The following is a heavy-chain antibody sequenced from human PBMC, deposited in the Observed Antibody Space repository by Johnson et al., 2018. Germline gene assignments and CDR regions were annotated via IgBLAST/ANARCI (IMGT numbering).Heavy chain of an antibody. V-gene: IGHV3-7*01. D-gene: IGHD1-26*01. Sequence: EELGESGGGLVEGGGSLRLWCAASGFTFNTCCMNWVRQAPGKGLEWVANIKQGRFTLSTDYLKNYQYLQMNSLREEDPAVYYCVSDGVGAPPFDHWGQGALVTVSS. J-gene: IGHJ4*02. CDR2: IK. CDR1: GFTFNTCC. CDR3: VSDGVGAPPFDH.